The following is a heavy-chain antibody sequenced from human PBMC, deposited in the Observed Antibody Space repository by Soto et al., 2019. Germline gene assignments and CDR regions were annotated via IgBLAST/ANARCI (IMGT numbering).Heavy chain of an antibody. CDR3: EREIAARHYYGMDV. CDR2: INPSGGST. Sequence: ASVKVSCKASGYTFASYYMHWVQQAPGQGLEWMGIINPSGGSTSYAQKFQGRVTMTRDTSTSTVYMELSSLRSEDTAVYYCEREIAARHYYGMDVWGQGTTVTVSS. V-gene: IGHV1-46*01. J-gene: IGHJ6*02. D-gene: IGHD6-6*01. CDR1: GYTFASYY.